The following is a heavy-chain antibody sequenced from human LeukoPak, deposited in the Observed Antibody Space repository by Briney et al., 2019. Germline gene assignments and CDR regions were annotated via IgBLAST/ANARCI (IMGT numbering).Heavy chain of an antibody. Sequence: PSETLSLTCTVSGGSISSYYWSWIRQPPGKGLEWIGYINYSGSTNYNPSLKSRVTISVDTSKNQFSLKLGSVTAADTAVYYCARGGRTGTVDYWGQGTLVTVSS. CDR1: GGSISSYY. J-gene: IGHJ4*02. CDR3: ARGGRTGTVDY. CDR2: INYSGST. V-gene: IGHV4-59*01. D-gene: IGHD1-7*01.